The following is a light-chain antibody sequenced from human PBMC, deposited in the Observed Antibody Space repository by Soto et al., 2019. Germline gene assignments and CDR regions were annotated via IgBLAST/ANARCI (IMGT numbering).Light chain of an antibody. J-gene: IGKJ4*01. Sequence: IQLTQSPSFLSASVGDRVTITCRASQGIAGYLAWYQQKAGEAPKVLIYVASTLHTGVPSRFSGSGSGGHFTLTISSLQPEDSATYYCQQLNSYPFTFGGGTKVEIK. CDR3: QQLNSYPFT. V-gene: IGKV1-9*01. CDR1: QGIAGY. CDR2: VAS.